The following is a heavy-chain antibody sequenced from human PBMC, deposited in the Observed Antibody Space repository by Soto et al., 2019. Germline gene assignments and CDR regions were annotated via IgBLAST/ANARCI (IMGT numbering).Heavy chain of an antibody. Sequence: SETPSLTCTVSGGSLSSYYWTWIRQSPGKGLEWIGYVYFSGNTNYNPSLKSRVTISIDTSNNQFSLRLASVTETDTSFYYCGSVRPSGYVLSWGPGTLVTVSS. CDR1: GGSLSSYY. V-gene: IGHV4-59*08. D-gene: IGHD6-25*01. CDR2: VYFSGNT. CDR3: GSVRPSGYVLS. J-gene: IGHJ5*02.